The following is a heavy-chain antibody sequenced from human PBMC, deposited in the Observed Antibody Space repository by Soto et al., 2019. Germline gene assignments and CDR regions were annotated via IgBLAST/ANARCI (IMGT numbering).Heavy chain of an antibody. Sequence: ASVKVSCKASGYTFTGYYMHWVRQAPGQGLEWMGRINPNSGGTNYAQKFQGRVTMTRDTSISTAYMELSRLRSDDTAVYYCARDTSYSNYVTWFDPWGQGTLVTVSS. CDR3: ARDTSYSNYVTWFDP. CDR1: GYTFTGYY. J-gene: IGHJ5*02. CDR2: INPNSGGT. V-gene: IGHV1-2*06. D-gene: IGHD4-4*01.